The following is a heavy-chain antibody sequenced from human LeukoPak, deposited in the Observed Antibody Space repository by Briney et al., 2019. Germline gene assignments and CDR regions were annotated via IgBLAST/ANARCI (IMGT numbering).Heavy chain of an antibody. J-gene: IGHJ4*02. CDR3: ARDPRLYYYDSSGYFVY. CDR1: GYTFTSYG. V-gene: IGHV1-18*01. CDR2: ISAYNGNT. D-gene: IGHD3-22*01. Sequence: ASVKVSCKASGYTFTSYGISWVRQAPGQELEWMGWISAYNGNTNYAQKLQGRVTMTTDTSTSTAYMELRSLRSDDTAVYYCARDPRLYYYDSSGYFVYWGQGTLVTVSS.